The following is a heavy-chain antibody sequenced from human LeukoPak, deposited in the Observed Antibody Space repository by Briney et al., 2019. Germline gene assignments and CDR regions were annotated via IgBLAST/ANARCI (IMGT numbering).Heavy chain of an antibody. J-gene: IGHJ3*02. CDR3: AKGGSTGCYTGTCAFDM. Sequence: GRSLRLSCAASGFTFSSYGMHWVRQAPGKGLEWVAFIRYDGSNEYYADSVKGRFTISRDNSKNTLFLQMSTLRAEDTAVYFCAKGGSTGCYTGTCAFDMWGQGTLVTVSS. D-gene: IGHD2-2*02. V-gene: IGHV3-30*02. CDR1: GFTFSSYG. CDR2: IRYDGSNE.